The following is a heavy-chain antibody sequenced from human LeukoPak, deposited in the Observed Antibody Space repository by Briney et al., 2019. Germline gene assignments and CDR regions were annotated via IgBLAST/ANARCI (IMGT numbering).Heavy chain of an antibody. Sequence: SETLSLTCTVSGGSISGYFWSWIRQPPGKGLEWIGYIHYSGTTNYNPSLNSRVTISVETSKNQFSLRLSSETAADTAGYYCARYGITIVRGGKYYFDSWGQGTLVTVSS. CDR3: ARYGITIVRGGKYYFDS. V-gene: IGHV4-59*08. CDR2: IHYSGTT. D-gene: IGHD3-10*01. J-gene: IGHJ4*02. CDR1: GGSISGYF.